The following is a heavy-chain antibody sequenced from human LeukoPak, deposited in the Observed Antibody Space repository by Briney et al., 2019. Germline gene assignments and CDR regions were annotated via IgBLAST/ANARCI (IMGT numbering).Heavy chain of an antibody. V-gene: IGHV3-21*01. J-gene: IGHJ4*02. CDR2: ISSSSSYI. CDR1: KFTFSNYN. Sequence: PGGSLRLSCAASKFTFSNYNMNWVRQAPGKGLEWVSSISSSSSYIYYADSVKGRFTISRDNAKNSLYLQMNSLRAEDTAVYYCARGYCNSSTCRNYFDYWGQGTLVTVSS. D-gene: IGHD2-2*01. CDR3: ARGYCNSSTCRNYFDY.